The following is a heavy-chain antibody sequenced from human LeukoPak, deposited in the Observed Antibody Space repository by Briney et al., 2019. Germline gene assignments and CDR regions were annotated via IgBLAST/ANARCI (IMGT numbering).Heavy chain of an antibody. CDR1: GYTFTDFY. Sequence: ASVKVSCKASGYTFTDFYIHWVRQAPGQGLEWMGWINPKSGATNYAQKFQGRVTMTRDTSISTAYIELSRLRSDDTAVYYCARVAVLMLYGSSFYYFDYWGQGALVTVSS. D-gene: IGHD2-8*01. CDR2: INPKSGAT. J-gene: IGHJ4*02. CDR3: ARVAVLMLYGSSFYYFDY. V-gene: IGHV1-2*02.